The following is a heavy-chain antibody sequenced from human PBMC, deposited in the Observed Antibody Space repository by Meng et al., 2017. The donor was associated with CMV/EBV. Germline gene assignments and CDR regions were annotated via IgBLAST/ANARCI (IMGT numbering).Heavy chain of an antibody. CDR1: GYTFTSYS. Sequence: ASVKVSCKASGYTFTSYSIIWVRQAPGQGLEWMGIINPSGGSTSYAQKFQGRVTMTRDTSTSTVYMELSSLRSEDTAVYYCARADPRGGTYYDFWSGYLIRGPDYWGQGTLVTVS. J-gene: IGHJ4*02. V-gene: IGHV1-46*01. D-gene: IGHD3-3*01. CDR3: ARADPRGGTYYDFWSGYLIRGPDY. CDR2: INPSGGST.